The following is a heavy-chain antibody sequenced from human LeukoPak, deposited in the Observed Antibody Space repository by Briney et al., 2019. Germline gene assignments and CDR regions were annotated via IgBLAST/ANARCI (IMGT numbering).Heavy chain of an antibody. J-gene: IGHJ5*02. CDR2: INHSGST. D-gene: IGHD3-10*01. Sequence: SETLSLTCAVYGGSFSGYYWSWIRQPPGKGLEWIGEINHSGSTNYNPSLKSRVTISVDTSKNQFSLKLSSVTAADTAVYYCAREGIKNWFDPWSQGTLVTVSS. CDR3: AREGIKNWFDP. CDR1: GGSFSGYY. V-gene: IGHV4-34*01.